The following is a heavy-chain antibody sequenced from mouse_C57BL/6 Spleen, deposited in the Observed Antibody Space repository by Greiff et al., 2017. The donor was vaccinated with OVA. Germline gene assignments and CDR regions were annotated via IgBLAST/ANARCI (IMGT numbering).Heavy chain of an antibody. CDR2: ISSGSSTI. V-gene: IGHV5-17*01. CDR3: ARPHYSNIYAMDY. D-gene: IGHD2-5*01. Sequence: EVKLMESGGGLVKPGGSLKLSCAASGFTFSDYGMHWVRQAPEKGLEWVAYISSGSSTIYYADTVKGRFTISRDNAKNTLFLQMTSLRSEDTAMYYCARPHYSNIYAMDYWGQGTSVTVSS. J-gene: IGHJ4*01. CDR1: GFTFSDYG.